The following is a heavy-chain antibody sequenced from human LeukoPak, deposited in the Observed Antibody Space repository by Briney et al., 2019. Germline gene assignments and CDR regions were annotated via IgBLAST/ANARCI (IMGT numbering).Heavy chain of an antibody. D-gene: IGHD6-19*01. CDR3: ARDSSGWYMMFDP. Sequence: SQTLSLTCALSGDSVSSNNAAWNWIRQSPSRGLEWLGRTFYRSKWYNDYALSVKSRITINPDTSKNQFSLQLNSVTPEDTAVYYCARDSSGWYMMFDPWGQGTLVTVSS. CDR1: GDSVSSNNAA. J-gene: IGHJ5*02. CDR2: TFYRSKWYN. V-gene: IGHV6-1*01.